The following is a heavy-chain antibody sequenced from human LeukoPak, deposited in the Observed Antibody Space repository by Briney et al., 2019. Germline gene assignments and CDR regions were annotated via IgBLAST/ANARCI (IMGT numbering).Heavy chain of an antibody. CDR3: ATFGPHYYDSSGYFQFDY. CDR2: ISAYNGNT. CDR1: GYTFTSYG. D-gene: IGHD3-22*01. Sequence: ASVKVPCKASGYTFTSYGISWVRQAPGQGLEWMGWISAYNGNTNYAQKLQGRVTMTTDTSTSTAYMELRSLRSDDTAVYYCATFGPHYYDSSGYFQFDYWGQGTLVTVSS. J-gene: IGHJ4*02. V-gene: IGHV1-18*01.